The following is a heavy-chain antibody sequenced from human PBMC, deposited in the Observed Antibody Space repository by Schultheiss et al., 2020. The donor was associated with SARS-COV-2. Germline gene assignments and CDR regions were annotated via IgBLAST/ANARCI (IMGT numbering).Heavy chain of an antibody. CDR2: INPNSGGT. CDR1: GHTFTGNY. CDR3: ARRDGLKNRYGGNSMNY. J-gene: IGHJ4*02. D-gene: IGHD4-23*01. V-gene: IGHV1-2*02. Sequence: ASVKVSCKASGHTFTGNYMHWVRQAPGQGLEWMGWINPNSGGTNYAQKFQGRVTMTRDTSISTAYMELSRLRSDDTAVYYCARRDGLKNRYGGNSMNYWGQGTLVTVSS.